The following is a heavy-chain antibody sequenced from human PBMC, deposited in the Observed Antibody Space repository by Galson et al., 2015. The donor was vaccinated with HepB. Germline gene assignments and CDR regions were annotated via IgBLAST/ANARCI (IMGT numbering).Heavy chain of an antibody. CDR2: IYWDDDK. CDR1: GFSLSTSGVG. J-gene: IGHJ3*02. CDR3: AHTAINWNSVLKTFDI. D-gene: IGHD1-7*01. Sequence: PALVKPTQTLTLTCTFSGFSLSTSGVGVGWIRQPPGRALEWLALIYWDDDKRYSPSLRTRLTITKDTSKNQVVLTMTNMDPVDTATYYCAHTAINWNSVLKTFDIWGQGTMVTVSS. V-gene: IGHV2-5*02.